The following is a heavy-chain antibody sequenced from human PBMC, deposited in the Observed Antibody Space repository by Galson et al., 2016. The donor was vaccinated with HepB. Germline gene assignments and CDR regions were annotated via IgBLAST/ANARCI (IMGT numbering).Heavy chain of an antibody. CDR3: ASKFYSANYYCFDY. J-gene: IGHJ4*02. CDR1: GGSISSSTYY. D-gene: IGHD4/OR15-4a*01. CDR2: VYYTGRT. Sequence: SETLSLTCTVSGGSISSSTYYWNWIRRPPGKGLEWIGAVYYTGRTYHNTSLKSRLTISVDTSKSQFSLKLTSVNAADTAVYYCASKFYSANYYCFDYWGQGTLVIVSS. V-gene: IGHV4-39*01.